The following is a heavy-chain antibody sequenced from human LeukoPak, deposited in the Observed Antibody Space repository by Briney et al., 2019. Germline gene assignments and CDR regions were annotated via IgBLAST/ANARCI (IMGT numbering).Heavy chain of an antibody. CDR2: INPSGVST. Sequence: ASVKVSCKASGYTFTSYYMHWVRQAPGQGLEWMGIINPSGVSTSHAQKFPGRVTMTRDPSTSTAYMELSSLRSEDTAVYYCARVHDSEGELGAWGEGTLVTVSP. CDR3: ARVHDSEGELGA. J-gene: IGHJ5*02. V-gene: IGHV1-46*01. CDR1: GYTFTSYY. D-gene: IGHD1-26*01.